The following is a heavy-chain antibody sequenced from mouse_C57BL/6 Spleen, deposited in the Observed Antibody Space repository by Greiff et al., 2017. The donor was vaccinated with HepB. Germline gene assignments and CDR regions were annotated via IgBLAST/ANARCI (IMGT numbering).Heavy chain of an antibody. CDR3: ARPAGLEEDYFDY. Sequence: EVQLQESGPELVKPGDSVKISCKASGYSFTGYFMNWVMQSHGKSLEWIGRINPYNGDTFYNQKFKGKATLTVDKSSSTAHMERRSLTSEDSAVSYCARPAGLEEDYFDYWGQGTTLTVSS. V-gene: IGHV1-20*01. CDR1: GYSFTGYF. CDR2: INPYNGDT. D-gene: IGHD6-1*01. J-gene: IGHJ2*01.